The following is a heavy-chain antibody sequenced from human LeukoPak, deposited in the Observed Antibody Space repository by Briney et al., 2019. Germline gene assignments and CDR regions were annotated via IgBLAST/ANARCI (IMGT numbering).Heavy chain of an antibody. CDR2: TYYRSKWYN. V-gene: IGHV6-1*01. J-gene: IGHJ4*02. CDR1: GDSVSSNKAA. Sequence: SQTLSPTCAISGDSVSSNKAAWNWIRQSPSRGLEWLGRTYYRSKWYNDYAVSVKSRITINPDTSKNQFSLQLNSVTPEDTAAYYCARVLDTPNSYYFDYWGQGTLVTVSS. CDR3: ARVLDTPNSYYFDY. D-gene: IGHD5-18*01.